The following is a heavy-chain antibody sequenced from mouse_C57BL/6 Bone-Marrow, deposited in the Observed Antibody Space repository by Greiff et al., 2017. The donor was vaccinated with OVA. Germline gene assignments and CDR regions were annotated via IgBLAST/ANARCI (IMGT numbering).Heavy chain of an antibody. CDR3: ARSLYDYDGYYAMDD. Sequence: VQLQQSGPELVKPGASVKISCKASGYSFTGYYMNWVKQSPEKSLEWIGEINPSTGGTTYNQKFKAKATLTVDKSSSTAYMQLKSLTSEDAAVYYCARSLYDYDGYYAMDDWGQGTSVTVSS. V-gene: IGHV1-42*01. J-gene: IGHJ4*01. D-gene: IGHD2-4*01. CDR1: GYSFTGYY. CDR2: INPSTGGT.